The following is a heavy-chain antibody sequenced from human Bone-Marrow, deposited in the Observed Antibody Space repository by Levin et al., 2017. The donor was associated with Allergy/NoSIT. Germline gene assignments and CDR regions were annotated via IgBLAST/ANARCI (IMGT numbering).Heavy chain of an antibody. CDR3: ARENSYESNGYPPGIFDY. J-gene: IGHJ4*02. CDR2: INWNGGNI. CDR1: GFIFDGYG. V-gene: IGHV3-20*04. D-gene: IGHD3-22*01. Sequence: GGSLRLSCDASGFIFDGYGMSWVRQVPGKGLEWVSSINWNGGNIGYADSVKGRFTISRDNTKNSLYLEMNSLRVDDTAVYYCARENSYESNGYPPGIFDYWGRGTLVTVSS.